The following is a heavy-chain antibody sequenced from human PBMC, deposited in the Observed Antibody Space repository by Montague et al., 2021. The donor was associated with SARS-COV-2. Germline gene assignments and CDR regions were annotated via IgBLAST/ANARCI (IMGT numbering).Heavy chain of an antibody. J-gene: IGHJ3*02. Sequence: CAISGDSVSSNAATWNWNRHSPSRRFGWLGRTYYRSKWYHDYAISLKSRITINPDTSKNQFSLQLSSVAPEDTAVFYCARTTTRMLYPENAFDIWGQGTMVTVSS. CDR2: TYYRSKWYH. CDR1: GDSVSSNAAT. V-gene: IGHV6-1*01. D-gene: IGHD2-15*01. CDR3: ARTTTRMLYPENAFDI.